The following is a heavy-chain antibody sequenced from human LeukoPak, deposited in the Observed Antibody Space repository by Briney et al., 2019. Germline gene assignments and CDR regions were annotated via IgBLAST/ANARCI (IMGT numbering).Heavy chain of an antibody. D-gene: IGHD5-18*01. V-gene: IGHV3-23*01. CDR1: GFTFSSYA. J-gene: IGHJ4*02. Sequence: PGGSLRLSCAASGFTFSSYAMSWVRQAPGKGLEWVSAISGSGGSTYYADSVKGRLTISRDNSKNTLYLQMNSLRAEDTAVYYCAKGKHTAMVIYFPGFDYWGQGTLVTVSS. CDR2: ISGSGGST. CDR3: AKGKHTAMVIYFPGFDY.